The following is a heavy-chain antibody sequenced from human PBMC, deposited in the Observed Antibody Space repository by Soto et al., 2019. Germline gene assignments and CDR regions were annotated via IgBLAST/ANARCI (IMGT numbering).Heavy chain of an antibody. J-gene: IGHJ4*02. CDR3: ARDPPFGGIAVARGGDY. D-gene: IGHD6-19*01. Sequence: QVQLVESGGGVVQPGGSLRLSCAASGFTFSSYGMHWVRQAPGKGLEWVAVIWYDGSNKYYADSVKGRFTISRDNSKNTLYLQMNSLRAEDTAVYYCARDPPFGGIAVARGGDYWGQGTLVTVSS. CDR2: IWYDGSNK. CDR1: GFTFSSYG. V-gene: IGHV3-33*01.